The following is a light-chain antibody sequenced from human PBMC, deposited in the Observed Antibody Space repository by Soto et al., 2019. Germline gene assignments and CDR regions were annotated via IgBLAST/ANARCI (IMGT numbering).Light chain of an antibody. V-gene: IGLV1-44*01. J-gene: IGLJ1*01. Sequence: QSVLTQPPSASGTPGQRVTISCSGSSSNIGSNTVNWYQQLPGTAPKLLIYSNNQRPSGVPDRFSGSKSGTSASLATSGLQSEDEADYYCAAWDDSLNGYVFGTGTKVPVL. CDR3: AAWDDSLNGYV. CDR1: SSNIGSNT. CDR2: SNN.